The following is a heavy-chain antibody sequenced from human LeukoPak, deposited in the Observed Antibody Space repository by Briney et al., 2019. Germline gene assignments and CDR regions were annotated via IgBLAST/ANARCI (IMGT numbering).Heavy chain of an antibody. CDR3: ARENCSSTSCYVFWSYYYYYGMDV. CDR2: ISYDGSNK. D-gene: IGHD2-2*01. CDR1: GFTFSSYA. V-gene: IGHV3-30*04. J-gene: IGHJ6*02. Sequence: GGSLRLSCAASGFTFSSYAMHWVRQAPGKGLEWVAVISYDGSNKYYADSVKGRFTISRDNSKNTLYLQMNSLRAEDTAVYYCARENCSSTSCYVFWSYYYYYGMDVWGQGTTVTVSS.